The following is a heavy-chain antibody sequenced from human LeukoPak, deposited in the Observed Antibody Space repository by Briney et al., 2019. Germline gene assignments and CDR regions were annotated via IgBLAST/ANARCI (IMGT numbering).Heavy chain of an antibody. CDR1: GYTFTGYY. D-gene: IGHD2-2*01. CDR2: INPNSGGT. Sequence: ASVKVSCKASGYTFTGYYMHWVRQAPGQGLEWMGWINPNSGGTNYAQKFQGRVTMTRDTSISTAYMELSRLRSDDTAVYHCARRARYCSSTSCYRRYYYYMDVWGKGTTVTVSS. V-gene: IGHV1-2*02. J-gene: IGHJ6*03. CDR3: ARRARYCSSTSCYRRYYYYMDV.